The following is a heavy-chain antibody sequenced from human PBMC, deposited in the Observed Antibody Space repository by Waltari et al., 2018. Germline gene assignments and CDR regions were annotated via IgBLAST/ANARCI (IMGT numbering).Heavy chain of an antibody. Sequence: QVQLQESGPGLVKPSQTLSLTCTVSGGSISSGGYYWSWIRQHPGKGLEWIGYIYYSGSTYDNPSLKSRVTISVDTSKNQFSLKLSSVTAADTAAYYCARDSSSFLYFDYWGQGTLVTVSS. J-gene: IGHJ4*02. D-gene: IGHD6-6*01. V-gene: IGHV4-31*03. CDR2: IYYSGST. CDR1: GGSISSGGYY. CDR3: ARDSSSFLYFDY.